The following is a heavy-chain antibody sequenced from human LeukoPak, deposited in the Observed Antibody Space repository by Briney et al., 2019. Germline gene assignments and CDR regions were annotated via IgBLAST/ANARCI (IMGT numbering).Heavy chain of an antibody. V-gene: IGHV3-23*01. CDR2: ISGSGDST. D-gene: IGHD6-13*01. CDR3: AGGSSWYRGIDY. Sequence: PGGSLRLSCAASGFTFSSYAMSWVRQAPGKGLEWVSAISGSGDSTYSTDSVKGRFTIFRDNSKNTLYLQMGSLRAEDMAVYYCAGGSSWYRGIDYWGQGTLVTVSS. CDR1: GFTFSSYA. J-gene: IGHJ4*02.